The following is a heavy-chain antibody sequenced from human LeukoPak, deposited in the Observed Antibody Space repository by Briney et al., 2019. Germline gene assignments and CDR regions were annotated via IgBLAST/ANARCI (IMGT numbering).Heavy chain of an antibody. Sequence: ASVKVSCKASGYTFTSYDINWVRQATGQGLEWMGWMNPNSGNTGYAQKFQGRVTITRNTSISTAYMELSSLRSEDTAVYYCARGPTSWYQLLYRSGDDAFDIWGQGTMVTVSS. D-gene: IGHD2-2*02. V-gene: IGHV1-8*03. CDR3: ARGPTSWYQLLYRSGDDAFDI. CDR2: MNPNSGNT. CDR1: GYTFTSYD. J-gene: IGHJ3*02.